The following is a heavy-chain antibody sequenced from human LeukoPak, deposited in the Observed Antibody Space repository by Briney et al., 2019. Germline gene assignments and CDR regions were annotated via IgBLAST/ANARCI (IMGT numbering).Heavy chain of an antibody. V-gene: IGHV3-15*01. CDR2: IKTKTDGETT. J-gene: IGHJ4*02. Sequence: GGSLRLSCAASGLTFSNAWMSWVRQAPGQGLEWVARIKTKTDGETTEYAAPVKGRFTISRDNSKNTLYLQMNSLRAEDTAVYYCATISTREVATIRSDYWGQGTLVTVSS. CDR1: GLTFSNAW. CDR3: ATISTREVATIRSDY. D-gene: IGHD5-12*01.